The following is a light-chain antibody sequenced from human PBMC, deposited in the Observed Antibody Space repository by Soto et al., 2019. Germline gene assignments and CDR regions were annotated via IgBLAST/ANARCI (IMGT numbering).Light chain of an antibody. CDR2: EVS. CDR3: SSYTSSSTLEV. CDR1: SSDVGGYNY. J-gene: IGLJ3*02. Sequence: QSALTQPASVSGSPGQSITISCTGTSSDVGGYNYVSWYQQHPGKAPKLMIYEVSNRPSGVSNRLSGSKSGNTASLTISGLQAEDEADYYCSSYTSSSTLEVFGGGTKLTV. V-gene: IGLV2-14*01.